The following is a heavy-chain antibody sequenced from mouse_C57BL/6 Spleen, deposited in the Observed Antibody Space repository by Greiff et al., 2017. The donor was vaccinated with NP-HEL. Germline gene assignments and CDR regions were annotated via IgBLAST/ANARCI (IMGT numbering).Heavy chain of an antibody. CDR1: GYSITSDY. J-gene: IGHJ4*01. Sequence: EVKLVESGPGLAKPSQTLSLTCSVTGYSITSDYWNWIRKFPGNKLEYMGYISYSGSTYYNPSLKSRLSITRDTSKNQYYLQLNSVTTEDTATYYCARITTVVATDYAMDYWGQGTSVPVSS. CDR3: ARITTVVATDYAMDY. V-gene: IGHV3-8*01. CDR2: ISYSGST. D-gene: IGHD1-1*01.